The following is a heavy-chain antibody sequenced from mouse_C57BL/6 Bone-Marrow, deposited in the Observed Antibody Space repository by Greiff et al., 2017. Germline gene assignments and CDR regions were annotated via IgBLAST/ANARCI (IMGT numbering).Heavy chain of an antibody. J-gene: IGHJ2*01. CDR3: AREGNYGSSS. V-gene: IGHV1-50*01. Sequence: QVQLQQPGAELVKPGASVKLSCKASGYTFTSYWMQWVKQRPGQGLEWIGEIYPSDSYTNYNQKFKGKATLTVDTSSSTAYMQLSSLTSEDSAVYYCAREGNYGSSSWGQGTTLTVSS. D-gene: IGHD1-1*01. CDR1: GYTFTSYW. CDR2: IYPSDSYT.